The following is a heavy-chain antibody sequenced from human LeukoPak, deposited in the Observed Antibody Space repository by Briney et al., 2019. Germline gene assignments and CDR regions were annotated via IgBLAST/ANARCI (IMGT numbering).Heavy chain of an antibody. D-gene: IGHD1-1*01. V-gene: IGHV3-30*02. CDR2: IRYDGSNK. CDR3: ARGESRTTGGYYYMDV. J-gene: IGHJ6*03. Sequence: GGSLRLSCAASGFTFSSYTLHWVRQAPGKGLEWVAFIRYDGSNKYYADSVKGRFTISRDNSKNTLYLQMNSLRAEDTAVYYCARGESRTTGGYYYMDVWGKGTTVTVSS. CDR1: GFTFSSYT.